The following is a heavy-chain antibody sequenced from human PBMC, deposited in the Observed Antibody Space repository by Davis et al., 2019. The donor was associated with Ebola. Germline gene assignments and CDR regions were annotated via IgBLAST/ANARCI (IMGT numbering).Heavy chain of an antibody. V-gene: IGHV4-61*09. D-gene: IGHD3-10*01. J-gene: IGHJ4*02. Sequence: PSETLSLTCTVSGGSISSGSYYWSWIRQPAGKGLEWIGHIYTSGSTNYNPSLKSRVTISVDTSKNQFSLKLSSVTAADTAVYYCASTAWRYYGSGSYYNAVDWGQGTLVTVSS. CDR3: ASTAWRYYGSGSYYNAVD. CDR2: IYTSGST. CDR1: GGSISSGSYY.